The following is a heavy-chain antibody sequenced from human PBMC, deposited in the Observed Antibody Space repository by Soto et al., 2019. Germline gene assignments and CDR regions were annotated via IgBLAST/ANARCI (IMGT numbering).Heavy chain of an antibody. Sequence: ASVKVSCKGSGYTFTIYGISWVRQAPGQGLEWMGWISAYNGNTNYAQKLQGRVTMTTDTSTSTAYMELRSLRSDDAAVYYCAVVNGDYGGYPLAFDIWGQGTMVTVSS. V-gene: IGHV1-18*01. J-gene: IGHJ3*02. CDR2: ISAYNGNT. CDR1: GYTFTIYG. CDR3: AVVNGDYGGYPLAFDI. D-gene: IGHD4-17*01.